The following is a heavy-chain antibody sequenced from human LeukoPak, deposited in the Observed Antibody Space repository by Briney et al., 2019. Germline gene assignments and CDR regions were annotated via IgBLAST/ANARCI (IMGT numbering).Heavy chain of an antibody. Sequence: SETLSLTCTVSGASISTHYWSWLRQPPGKELEWIAYLRDTESTKDNPSLKSRVALSADTSKNQFSLKLSSVTAADTAVYYCARIGRGPDTAMVRPSQPQYYYYYYYMDVWGKGTTVTVSS. V-gene: IGHV4-59*11. J-gene: IGHJ6*03. CDR1: GASISTHY. CDR3: ARIGRGPDTAMVRPSQPQYYYYYYYMDV. D-gene: IGHD5-18*01. CDR2: LRDTEST.